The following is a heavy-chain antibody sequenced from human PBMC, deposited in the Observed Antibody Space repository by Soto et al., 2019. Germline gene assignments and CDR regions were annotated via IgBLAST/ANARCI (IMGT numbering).Heavy chain of an antibody. CDR1: GFTFSSYA. Sequence: GGSLRLSCAASGFTFSSYAMSWVRQAPGKGLEWVSAISGSGGSTYYADSVKGRFTISRDNSKNTLYLQMNSLRAEDTAVYYCATERIAAAGTLSADHGYWGQGTLVTVSS. V-gene: IGHV3-23*01. CDR3: ATERIAAAGTLSADHGY. CDR2: ISGSGGST. D-gene: IGHD6-13*01. J-gene: IGHJ4*02.